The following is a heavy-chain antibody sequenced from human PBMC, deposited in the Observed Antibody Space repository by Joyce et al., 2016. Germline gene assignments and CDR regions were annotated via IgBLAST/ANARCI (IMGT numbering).Heavy chain of an antibody. Sequence: QVHLVQSGAEVKKSGSSVKVSCKASGGSFSKYTVSWVRQAPGQGLAWMGRISPVLNMTNYAQEFQGRVTITADKSTTTAYMQLTGLRSDDTAVYFCAGTFNYPHHDGMDVWGQGTAVTVSS. J-gene: IGHJ6*02. CDR1: GGSFSKYT. V-gene: IGHV1-69*02. D-gene: IGHD5-24*01. CDR2: ISPVLNMT. CDR3: AGTFNYPHHDGMDV.